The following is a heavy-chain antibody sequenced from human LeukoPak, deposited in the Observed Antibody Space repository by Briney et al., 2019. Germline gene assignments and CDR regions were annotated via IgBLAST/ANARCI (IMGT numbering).Heavy chain of an antibody. Sequence: PSETLSLTCAVSGGSISSGGYSWSWIRQPPGKGLEWIGYIYYSGSTYYNPSLKSRVTISVDTSKNQFSLKLSSVTAADTAVYYCARLHYGGNYGYYYYYMDVWGKGTTVTISS. CDR3: ARLHYGGNYGYYYYYMDV. CDR2: IYYSGST. J-gene: IGHJ6*03. D-gene: IGHD4-23*01. V-gene: IGHV4-30-2*03. CDR1: GGSISSGGYS.